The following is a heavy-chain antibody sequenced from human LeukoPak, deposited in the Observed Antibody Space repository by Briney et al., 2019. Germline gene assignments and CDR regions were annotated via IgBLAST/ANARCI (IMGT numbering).Heavy chain of an antibody. V-gene: IGHV3-53*01. Sequence: GGSLRLSCAASGFTVSSNYMSWVRRAPGKGLEWVSVIYSGGSTYYADSVKGRFTISRDNSKNTLYLQMNSLRAEDTAVYYCARAPKYSGSSLDYWGQGTLVTVSS. CDR1: GFTVSSNY. CDR2: IYSGGST. D-gene: IGHD1-26*01. CDR3: ARAPKYSGSSLDY. J-gene: IGHJ4*02.